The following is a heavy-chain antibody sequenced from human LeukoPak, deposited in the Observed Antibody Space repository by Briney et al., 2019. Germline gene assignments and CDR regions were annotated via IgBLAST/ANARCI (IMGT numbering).Heavy chain of an antibody. CDR3: ARGTSSSSSYYYYYMDV. D-gene: IGHD6-6*01. CDR1: GFTFSSYG. Sequence: PGGSLRLSCAASGFTFSSYGMHWVRQAPGKGLEWMAFIRYDGSNKYYADSVKGRFTISRDNAKNSLYLQMNSLRAEDTAVYYCARGTSSSSSYYYYYMDVWGKGTTVTVSS. V-gene: IGHV3-30*02. J-gene: IGHJ6*03. CDR2: IRYDGSNK.